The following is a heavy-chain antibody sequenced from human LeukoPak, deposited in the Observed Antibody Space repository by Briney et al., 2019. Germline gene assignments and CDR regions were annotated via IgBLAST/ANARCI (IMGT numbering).Heavy chain of an antibody. CDR1: GFTFSSYV. Sequence: GGSLRLSCAASGFTFSSYVMSWVRQAPGKGLEWVSVIGSGGGSTIYADSVKGRFTISRDNAKDSLYLQMNSLRAEDMAIYYCAKDNSGWFGHYFESWGQGTLVTVSS. CDR3: AKDNSGWFGHYFES. CDR2: IGSGGGST. J-gene: IGHJ4*02. V-gene: IGHV3-23*01. D-gene: IGHD6-19*01.